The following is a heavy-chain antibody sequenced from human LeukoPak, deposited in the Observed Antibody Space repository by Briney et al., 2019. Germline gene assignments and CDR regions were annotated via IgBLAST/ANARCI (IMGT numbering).Heavy chain of an antibody. D-gene: IGHD1-14*01. J-gene: IGHJ4*02. CDR2: INHSGST. V-gene: IGHV4-34*01. CDR3: ARAVTGSYHEYYFDY. Sequence: SETLSLTCAVYGGSFSGYYWSWIRQPPGKGLEWIGEINHSGSTNYNPSPKSRVTISVDTSKNQFSLKLSSVTAADTAVYYCARAVTGSYHEYYFDYWGQGTLVTVSS. CDR1: GGSFSGYY.